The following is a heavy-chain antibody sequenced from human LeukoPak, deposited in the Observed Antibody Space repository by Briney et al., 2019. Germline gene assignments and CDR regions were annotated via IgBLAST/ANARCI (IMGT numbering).Heavy chain of an antibody. CDR2: INHSGST. CDR3: ARGGKY. J-gene: IGHJ4*02. Sequence: SETLSLTCAVYGGSFSGYYWSWIRQPPGKGLEWIGEINHSGSTNYNPYLKSRVTISVDTSKNQFSLKLRSVTAADTAVYYCARGGKYWGQGTLVTVSS. CDR1: GGSFSGYY. V-gene: IGHV4-34*01.